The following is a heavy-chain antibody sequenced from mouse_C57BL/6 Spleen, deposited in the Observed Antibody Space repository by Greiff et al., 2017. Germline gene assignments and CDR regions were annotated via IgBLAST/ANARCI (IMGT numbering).Heavy chain of an antibody. CDR2: IYPRSGNT. CDR1: GYTFTSYG. J-gene: IGHJ1*03. V-gene: IGHV1-81*01. Sequence: VQLQQSGAELAKPGASVKLSCKASGYTFTSYGISWVKQRTGQGLEWIGEIYPRSGNTYYNEKFKGKATLTADKSSSTAYMELRSLTSEDSAVYFCAASQIYYDGPWYFDFWGKGTTVTVSS. D-gene: IGHD2-4*01. CDR3: AASQIYYDGPWYFDF.